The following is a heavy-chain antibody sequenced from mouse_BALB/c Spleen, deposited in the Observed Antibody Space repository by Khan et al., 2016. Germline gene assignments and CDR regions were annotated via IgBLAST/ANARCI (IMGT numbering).Heavy chain of an antibody. Sequence: QVQLKESGPGLVAPSQSLSITCTVSGFSLTSYGVHWVRQPPGKGLEWLVVIWRDGSTTYNSALKSRLSISKDNSKSRFFLKMNSIPTDDTAMYYCARRDDGGGAMDYCVQGTSVTVSS. CDR1: GFSLTSYG. D-gene: IGHD2-3*01. CDR3: ARRDDGGGAMDY. J-gene: IGHJ4*01. CDR2: IWRDGST. V-gene: IGHV2-6*02.